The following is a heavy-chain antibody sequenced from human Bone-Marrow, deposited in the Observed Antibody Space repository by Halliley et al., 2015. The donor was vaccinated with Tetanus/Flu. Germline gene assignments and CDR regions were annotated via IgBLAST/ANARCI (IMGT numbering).Heavy chain of an antibody. CDR3: AKAQGWRGLMYHISCDY. CDR1: GFNFHDYA. Sequence: AVSGFNFHDYAMHWVRQRPGKGLEWVSGITWNSGAISYADSVKGRFTISRDNNSVSLQMNSLRPEDTALYYCAKAQGWRGLMYHISCDYWGQATLVTFSS. D-gene: IGHD3-16*01. J-gene: IGHJ4*02. V-gene: IGHV3-9*01. CDR2: ITWNSGAI.